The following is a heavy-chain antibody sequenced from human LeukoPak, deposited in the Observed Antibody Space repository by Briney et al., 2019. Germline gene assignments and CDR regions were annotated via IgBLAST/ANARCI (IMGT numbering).Heavy chain of an antibody. V-gene: IGHV5-51*01. CDR1: GYSFTTHW. D-gene: IGHD2-2*01. Sequence: GESLKISCKGSGYSFTTHWIGWVRQMPGKGLEWMGIIYPDDSNTRYSPSFQGQVTLSADKSINTAYLQWSSLRASDTAMYYCARLYGDCSSTRCLAEYFQNWGQGTLVTVSS. CDR2: IYPDDSNT. CDR3: ARLYGDCSSTRCLAEYFQN. J-gene: IGHJ1*01.